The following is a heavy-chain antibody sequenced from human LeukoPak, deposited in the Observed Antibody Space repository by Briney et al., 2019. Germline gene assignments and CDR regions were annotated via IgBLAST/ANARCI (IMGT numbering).Heavy chain of an antibody. V-gene: IGHV1-3*01. J-gene: IGHJ5*02. CDR2: INAGNGNT. CDR1: GYTFTSYA. CDR3: AREYSDYSNYVSWFDP. D-gene: IGHD4-11*01. Sequence: ASVKVSCTASGYTFTSYAMHWVRQAPGQRLEWMGWINAGNGNTKYSQKFQGRVTITRDTSASTAYMELSSLRSEDTAVYYCAREYSDYSNYVSWFDPWGQGTLVTVSS.